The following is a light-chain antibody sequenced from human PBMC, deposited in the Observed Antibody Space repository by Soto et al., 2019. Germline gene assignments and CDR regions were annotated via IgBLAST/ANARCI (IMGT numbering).Light chain of an antibody. V-gene: IGKV1-12*02. CDR3: QQVNRFPFT. CDR2: SAS. J-gene: IGKJ4*01. CDR1: QAIGTW. Sequence: DIPMTQSPSSVSASVGDRVTITCRASQAIGTWLAWYQQKPGTAPKLLVYSASTLQSGVPLRFSGSGSGTDFTLTISRLQPEDFTTYYCQQVNRFPFTFGGGTKVEIK.